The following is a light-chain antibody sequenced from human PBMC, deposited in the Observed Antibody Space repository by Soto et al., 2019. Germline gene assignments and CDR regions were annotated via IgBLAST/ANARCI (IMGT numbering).Light chain of an antibody. Sequence: DIQMTQSPSTLSASVGDRVTITCRASQSINSWLAWYQQKPGKAPKLLIYKASSLESGVPSRFSGSRSGTEFTLTISSLQPDDFATYYCQQYDGNPWTFGQGTRVEVK. V-gene: IGKV1-5*03. CDR2: KAS. J-gene: IGKJ1*01. CDR3: QQYDGNPWT. CDR1: QSINSW.